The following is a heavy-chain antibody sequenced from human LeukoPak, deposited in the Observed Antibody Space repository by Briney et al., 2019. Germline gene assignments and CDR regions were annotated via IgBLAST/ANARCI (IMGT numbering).Heavy chain of an antibody. CDR1: GGTFSSYT. CDR3: ARGPSSAAFDI. Sequence: GASVKVSCKASGGTFSSYTISWVRQAPGQGLEWMGRIIPILGIANYAQKFQGRVTITADKSTSTDYMELSSLRSEDTAVYYCARGPSSAAFDIWGQGTMVTVSS. CDR2: IIPILGIA. V-gene: IGHV1-69*02. D-gene: IGHD6-6*01. J-gene: IGHJ3*02.